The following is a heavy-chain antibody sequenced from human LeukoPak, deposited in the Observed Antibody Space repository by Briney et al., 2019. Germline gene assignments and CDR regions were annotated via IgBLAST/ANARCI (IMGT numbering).Heavy chain of an antibody. J-gene: IGHJ4*02. D-gene: IGHD6-13*01. CDR3: SRASNSWPDF. V-gene: IGHV3-48*03. CDR2: ISTSGSTI. Sequence: GGSLRLSCAASGFTFSDYEMNWVRQAPGKGLEWVSYISTSGSTIYYADSVKGRFTISRDNAKNSLYLQMNSLRAQDTAVYYCSRASNSWPDFWGQGTLVTVSS. CDR1: GFTFSDYE.